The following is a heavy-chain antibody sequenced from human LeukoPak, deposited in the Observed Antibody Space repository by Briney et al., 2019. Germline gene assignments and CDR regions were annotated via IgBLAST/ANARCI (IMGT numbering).Heavy chain of an antibody. CDR3: VRDGPAFLDFDY. D-gene: IGHD2-2*01. Sequence: GGSLRLSCAASGFSFNGDWMNWVRQAPGKGLEWMANIKPGGSQTYYGDSVKGRFSISRDNAKKLLFLQMNSLRAEDTAVYYCVRDGPAFLDFDYWGQGTLVTVSS. V-gene: IGHV3-7*01. CDR2: IKPGGSQT. J-gene: IGHJ4*02. CDR1: GFSFNGDW.